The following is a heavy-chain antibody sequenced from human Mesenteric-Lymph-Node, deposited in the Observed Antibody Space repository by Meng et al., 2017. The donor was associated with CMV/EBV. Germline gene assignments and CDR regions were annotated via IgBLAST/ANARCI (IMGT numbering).Heavy chain of an antibody. D-gene: IGHD2-8*01. CDR2: ICDGGGST. V-gene: IGHV3-23*01. CDR1: GLTFSSYA. Sequence: SGLTFSSYARRWVRQAPGKGLEWVSGICDGGGSTYYADSVKGRFTVSRDNSKNTLYLQMYSLRAEDTAIYYCAKDRVTARPYYFDYWGQGTLVTVSS. CDR3: AKDRVTARPYYFDY. J-gene: IGHJ4*02.